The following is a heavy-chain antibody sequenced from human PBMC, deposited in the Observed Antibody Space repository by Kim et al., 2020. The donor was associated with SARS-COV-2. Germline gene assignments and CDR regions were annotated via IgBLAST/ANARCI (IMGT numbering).Heavy chain of an antibody. CDR2: IYWDDDK. J-gene: IGHJ6*02. V-gene: IGHV2-5*02. CDR1: GFSLSTSGVG. Sequence: SGPTLVKPTQTLTLTCTFSGFSLSTSGVGVGWIRQPPGKALEWLALIYWDDDKRYSPSLKSRLTITKDTSKNQVVLTMTSMDPVDTATYYCAHRPLHPYYYGMDVWGQGTTVTVSS. CDR3: AHRPLHPYYYGMDV.